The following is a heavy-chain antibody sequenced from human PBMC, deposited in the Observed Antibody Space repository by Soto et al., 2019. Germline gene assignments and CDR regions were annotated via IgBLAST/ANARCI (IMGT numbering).Heavy chain of an antibody. CDR1: GFTFSSYA. Sequence: GGSLSLSCAASGFTFSSYAMSWVRQAPGKGLEWVSAISGSGGSTYYADSVKGRFTISRDNSKNTLYLQMNSLRAEDTAVYYCAKVGLRYLPSALDYWGQGTLVTVSS. V-gene: IGHV3-23*01. CDR3: AKVGLRYLPSALDY. CDR2: ISGSGGST. J-gene: IGHJ4*02. D-gene: IGHD3-9*01.